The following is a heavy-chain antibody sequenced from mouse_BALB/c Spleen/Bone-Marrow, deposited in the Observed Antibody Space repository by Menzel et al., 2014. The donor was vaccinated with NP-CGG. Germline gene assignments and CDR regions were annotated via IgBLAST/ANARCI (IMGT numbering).Heavy chain of an antibody. V-gene: IGHV14-3*02. D-gene: IGHD3-1*01. J-gene: IGHJ3*01. CDR2: IDPANGNT. CDR1: GFNIKDTY. CDR3: ARRAARATGFAY. Sequence: EVKLQESGAELVKPGASVKLPCTASGFNIKDTYMHWVKQRPEQGLEWIGRIDPANGNTKYDPKFQGKATITADTSSNTAYLQLSSLTSEDTAVYYCARRAARATGFAYWGQGTLVTVSA.